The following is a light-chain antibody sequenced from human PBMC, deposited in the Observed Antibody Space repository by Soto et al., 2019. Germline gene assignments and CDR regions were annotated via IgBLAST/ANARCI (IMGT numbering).Light chain of an antibody. J-gene: IGKJ5*01. CDR2: DAS. Sequence: IVLTQSPATLSLSPWERVTLSCRASQSVSNYLAWYQQKPGQAPRLLISDASNRATGIPARFSGSGSGTDFTLTISSLEPEDFAVYYCHQRQYWPPITFGQGTRLEIK. CDR3: HQRQYWPPIT. V-gene: IGKV3-11*01. CDR1: QSVSNY.